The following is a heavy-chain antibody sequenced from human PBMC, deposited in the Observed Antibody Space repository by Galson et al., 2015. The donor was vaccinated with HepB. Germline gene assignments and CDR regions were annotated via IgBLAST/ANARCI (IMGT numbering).Heavy chain of an antibody. D-gene: IGHD3-3*01. CDR1: GYTFTSYG. V-gene: IGHV1-18*01. J-gene: IGHJ6*02. Sequence: SVKVSCKASGYTFTSYGISWVRQAPGQGLEWMGWISAYNGNTNYAQKLQGRVTMTTDTSTSTAYMELRSLRSDDTAVYYCARDRPGTFVRSWSGYDYYYGMDVWGQGTTVTVSS. CDR3: ARDRPGTFVRSWSGYDYYYGMDV. CDR2: ISAYNGNT.